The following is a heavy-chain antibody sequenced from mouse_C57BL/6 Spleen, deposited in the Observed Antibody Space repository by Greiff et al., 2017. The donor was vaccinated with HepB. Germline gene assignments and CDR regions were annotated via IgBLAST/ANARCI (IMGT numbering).Heavy chain of an antibody. CDR1: GFTFSDYY. D-gene: IGHD1-1*01. Sequence: EVMLVESGGGLVQPGGSLKLSCAASGFTFSDYYMYWVRQTPEKRLEWVAYISNGGGSTYYPDTVKGRFTISRDNAKNTLYLQMSRLKSEDTAMYYCARQNYYGSSQAWFAYWGQGTLVTVSA. V-gene: IGHV5-12*01. J-gene: IGHJ3*01. CDR2: ISNGGGST. CDR3: ARQNYYGSSQAWFAY.